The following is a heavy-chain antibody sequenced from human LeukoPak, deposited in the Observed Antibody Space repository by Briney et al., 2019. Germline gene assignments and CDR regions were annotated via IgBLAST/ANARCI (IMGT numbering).Heavy chain of an antibody. CDR2: ISYDGSNK. CDR3: ARDLQGAAAGKELVY. Sequence: GRSLRHTLLGSGFTFSSYGMHWVRPAPGKGLEWVAVISYDGSNKYYADSVNGRFTISRDNAQTSLYMQMNSLRAEDTVVYYCARDLQGAAAGKELVYWGQGTLVTVSS. CDR1: GFTFSSYG. D-gene: IGHD6-13*01. J-gene: IGHJ4*02. V-gene: IGHV3-30*03.